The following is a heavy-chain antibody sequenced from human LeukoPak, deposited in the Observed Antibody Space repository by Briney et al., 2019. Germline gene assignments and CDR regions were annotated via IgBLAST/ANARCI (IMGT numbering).Heavy chain of an antibody. D-gene: IGHD1-26*01. Sequence: GRSLRLSCGVSGFTFNSYVMHWVRQAPGKGLEWVAPISYDGSNTDYADSVRGRFTISRDNSKNTVYLQVNSLRPDDTAVYYCARGDSLGATLTDLDYWGLGTLVTVSS. CDR3: ARGDSLGATLTDLDY. CDR2: ISYDGSNT. J-gene: IGHJ4*02. V-gene: IGHV3-30-3*01. CDR1: GFTFNSYV.